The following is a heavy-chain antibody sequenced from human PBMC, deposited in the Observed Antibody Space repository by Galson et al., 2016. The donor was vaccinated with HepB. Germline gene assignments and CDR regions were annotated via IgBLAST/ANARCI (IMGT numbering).Heavy chain of an antibody. D-gene: IGHD2-15*01. CDR1: GGSIDTDDW. V-gene: IGHV4-4*02. J-gene: IGHJ5*02. Sequence: SETLSLTCAVSGGSIDTDDWWSWVRQAPGAGLEWIGELHRHGYTHYSPSPKSRLTLSLDKSGNQFSLHLDSVTGADTAFYFCARLVTRFCSGSNCFSFRDINWFHPWGQGTLVTVSS. CDR2: LHRHGYT. CDR3: ARLVTRFCSGSNCFSFRDINWFHP.